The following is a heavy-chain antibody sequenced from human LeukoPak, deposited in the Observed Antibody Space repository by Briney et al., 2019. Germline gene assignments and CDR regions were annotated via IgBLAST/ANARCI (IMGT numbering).Heavy chain of an antibody. Sequence: GGSLRLSCAASGFTFSSYWMSWVRQAPGRGGEGVANIKQDGSEKYYVDSVKGRFTISRDNAKNSLYLQMNSLRAEDTAMYYCARDLYYYDSSGYLDNWFDPWGQGTLVTVSS. CDR1: GFTFSSYW. J-gene: IGHJ5*02. CDR3: ARDLYYYDSSGYLDNWFDP. CDR2: IKQDGSEK. D-gene: IGHD3-22*01. V-gene: IGHV3-7*01.